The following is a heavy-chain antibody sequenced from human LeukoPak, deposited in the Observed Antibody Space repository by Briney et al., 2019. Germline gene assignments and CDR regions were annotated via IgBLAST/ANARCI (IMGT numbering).Heavy chain of an antibody. V-gene: IGHV1-46*01. Sequence: RRASVKVSCKASGYTFTSYYTHWVRQAPGQGLEWMGIINPSGGSTSYAQKFQGRVTMIRDASTSTVYMELSSLRSEDTAVYYCARDHTYYYDSSGYIDYWGQGTLVTVSS. CDR2: INPSGGST. D-gene: IGHD3-22*01. J-gene: IGHJ4*02. CDR3: ARDHTYYYDSSGYIDY. CDR1: GYTFTSYY.